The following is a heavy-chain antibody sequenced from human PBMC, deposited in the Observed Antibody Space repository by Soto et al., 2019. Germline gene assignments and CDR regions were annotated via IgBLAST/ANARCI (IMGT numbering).Heavy chain of an antibody. CDR1: GGSISGLY. J-gene: IGHJ6*03. V-gene: IGHV4-59*08. Sequence: SETLSLTCSVSGGSISGLYWSWVRQPPGRGLEWIGWIYYSGTTNYNPSLKSRVTISVDTSKNQFSLKLSSVTAADTAIYYCASLRTHYFMDVWGKGTTVTVSS. CDR3: ASLRTHYFMDV. CDR2: IYYSGTT.